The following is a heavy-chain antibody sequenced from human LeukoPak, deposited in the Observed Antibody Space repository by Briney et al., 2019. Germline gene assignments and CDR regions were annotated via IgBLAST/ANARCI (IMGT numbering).Heavy chain of an antibody. CDR1: GGSISSNSYY. CDR3: ARRAAGTGGVRYFDY. J-gene: IGHJ4*02. V-gene: IGHV4-39*01. D-gene: IGHD6-13*01. Sequence: SETLSLTCTVSGGSISSNSYYWGWIRQPPGKGLAWIGSIYYSGSTYYNPSLKSRVTISVDTSKNQFSLKLSSVTAADTAVYYCARRAAGTGGVRYFDYWGQGTLVTVSS. CDR2: IYYSGST.